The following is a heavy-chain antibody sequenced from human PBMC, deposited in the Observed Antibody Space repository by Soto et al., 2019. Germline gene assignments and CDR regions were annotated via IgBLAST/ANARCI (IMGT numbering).Heavy chain of an antibody. Sequence: SETLSLTCTASGGSISSYYWSWIRQPPGKGLEWIGYIYYSGSTNYNPSLKSRVTISVDTSKNQFSLKLSSVTAADTAVYYCARVWGGAFDFWGQGTMVTVSS. D-gene: IGHD3-10*01. V-gene: IGHV4-59*01. CDR1: GGSISSYY. J-gene: IGHJ3*01. CDR3: ARVWGGAFDF. CDR2: IYYSGST.